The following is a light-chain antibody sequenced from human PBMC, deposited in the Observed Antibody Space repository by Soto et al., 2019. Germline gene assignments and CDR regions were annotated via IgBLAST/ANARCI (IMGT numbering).Light chain of an antibody. J-gene: IGKJ1*01. CDR2: GAS. V-gene: IGKV3-15*01. Sequence: EIVMTQSPVTLSVSPGERATLSCRASQSVSSNLVWYQQKPGQAPRLLIYGASTRATGIPDRFSGSGSGTEFTLTISSLQSEDFAVYYCQQYSNWPRTFGQGTKVEVK. CDR3: QQYSNWPRT. CDR1: QSVSSN.